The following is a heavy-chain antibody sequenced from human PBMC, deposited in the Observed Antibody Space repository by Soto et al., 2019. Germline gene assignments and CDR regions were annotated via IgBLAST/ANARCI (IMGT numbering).Heavy chain of an antibody. Sequence: GGSLRLSCAASGFTFSSYAMHWVRQAPGKGLEWVAVISYDGSNKYYADSVKGRFTISRDNSKNTLYLQMNSLRAEDTAVYYCARVTVGRSYRPIRYYGMDVWGQGTTVTVSS. CDR3: ARVTVGRSYRPIRYYGMDV. V-gene: IGHV3-30-3*01. D-gene: IGHD3-16*02. J-gene: IGHJ6*02. CDR2: ISYDGSNK. CDR1: GFTFSSYA.